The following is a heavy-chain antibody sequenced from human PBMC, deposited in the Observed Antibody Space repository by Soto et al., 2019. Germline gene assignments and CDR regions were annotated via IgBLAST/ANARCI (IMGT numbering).Heavy chain of an antibody. CDR2: IIPIFGTA. CDR1: GGTFSSYA. D-gene: IGHD3-22*01. CDR3: ARTRDRTYYYDSSGPNYFDY. V-gene: IGHV1-69*01. J-gene: IGHJ4*02. Sequence: QVQLVQSGAEVKKPGSSVKVSCKASGGTFSSYAISWVRQAPGQGLEWMGGIIPIFGTANYAQKFQGRVTITADESTSTDYMELSSLRSEDTAVYYCARTRDRTYYYDSSGPNYFDYWGQGTLVTVSS.